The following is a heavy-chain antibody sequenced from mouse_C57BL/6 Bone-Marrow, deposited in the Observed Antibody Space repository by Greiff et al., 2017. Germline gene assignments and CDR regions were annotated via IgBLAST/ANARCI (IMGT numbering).Heavy chain of an antibody. J-gene: IGHJ4*01. V-gene: IGHV5-4*03. CDR3: ARVYYRSYYDAMDY. Sequence: EVKLVESGGGLVKPGGSLKLSCAASGFTFSSYAMSWVRQTPEKRLEWVATISDGGSYTYYPDNVKGRFTISRDDAKNNLYLQMSHLKSEDTAMYYCARVYYRSYYDAMDYWGQGTSVTVSS. CDR2: ISDGGSYT. D-gene: IGHD2-1*01. CDR1: GFTFSSYA.